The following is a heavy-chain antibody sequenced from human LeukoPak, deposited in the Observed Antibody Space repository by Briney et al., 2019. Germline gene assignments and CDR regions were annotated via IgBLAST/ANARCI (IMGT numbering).Heavy chain of an antibody. CDR3: ARGHYGMDV. Sequence: AGGSLRLSCAASGFTFGDYYMSWIRQAPGKGLEWVSYISGSGRSIYYPDSVKGRFTISRENAKNSMYLQMNSLRAEDTAVYYCARGHYGMDVWGQGTTVTVSS. CDR1: GFTFGDYY. CDR2: ISGSGRSI. J-gene: IGHJ6*02. V-gene: IGHV3-11*01.